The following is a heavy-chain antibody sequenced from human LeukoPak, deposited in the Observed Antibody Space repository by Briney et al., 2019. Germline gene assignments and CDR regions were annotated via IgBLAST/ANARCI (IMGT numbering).Heavy chain of an antibody. CDR1: GFTFSTYW. Sequence: GGSLRLSCAASGFTFSTYWMHWVRQAPGKGLVGVAQINSDGSSTSYADSVKGRFTISRDNAKNTLYLQMIILRAEDTAVYYCGSLTVVAKDHWGQGTLVTVSS. CDR3: GSLTVVAKDH. D-gene: IGHD3-22*01. CDR2: INSDGSST. V-gene: IGHV3-74*01. J-gene: IGHJ4*02.